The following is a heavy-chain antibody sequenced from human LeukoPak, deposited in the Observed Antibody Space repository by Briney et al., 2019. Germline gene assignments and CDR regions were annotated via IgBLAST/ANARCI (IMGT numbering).Heavy chain of an antibody. CDR3: ARAHSNNWRFDY. V-gene: IGHV4-59*01. CDR2: VYNSGNS. D-gene: IGHD6-13*01. CDR1: GGSISGYY. J-gene: IGHJ4*02. Sequence: SETLSLTCTVSGGSISGYYWSWIRQPPGKGLEWIGYVYNSGNSDYNPSLKSRVSISVDTSKNQLSLKLSSVTAADTAVYYCARAHSNNWRFDYWGQGNLVTVSS.